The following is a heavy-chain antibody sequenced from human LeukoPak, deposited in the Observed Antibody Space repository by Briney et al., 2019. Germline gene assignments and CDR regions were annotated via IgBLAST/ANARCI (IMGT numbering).Heavy chain of an antibody. CDR1: GFTFSSYW. V-gene: IGHV3-74*01. J-gene: IGHJ3*02. CDR2: INSDGSST. Sequence: PGGSLRLSCAASGFTFSSYWMQWVRHAPGKGLVWVSRINSDGSSTSYADSVKGRFTISRDNAKNTLYLQMNSLRAEDTAVYYCAREAEEMATISDAFDIWGQGTMVTVSS. CDR3: AREAEEMATISDAFDI. D-gene: IGHD5-24*01.